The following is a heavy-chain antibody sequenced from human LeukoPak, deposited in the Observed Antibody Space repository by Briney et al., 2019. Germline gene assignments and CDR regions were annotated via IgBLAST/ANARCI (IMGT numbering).Heavy chain of an antibody. V-gene: IGHV3-11*01. Sequence: GGSLGLSCAASGFTFSDYYMSWIRQAPGKGLEWVSYISSSGSTIYYADSVKGRFTISRDNAKNSLYLQMNSLRAEDTAVYYCARGPPLGAEVYAFDIWGQGTMVTVSS. CDR2: ISSSGSTI. J-gene: IGHJ3*02. CDR1: GFTFSDYY. CDR3: ARGPPLGAEVYAFDI.